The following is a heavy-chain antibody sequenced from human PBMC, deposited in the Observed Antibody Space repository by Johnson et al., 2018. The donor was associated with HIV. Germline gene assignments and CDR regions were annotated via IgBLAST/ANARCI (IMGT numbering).Heavy chain of an antibody. D-gene: IGHD3-10*01. CDR2: VSYDGSYK. V-gene: IGHV3-30*18. CDR1: GLSFSDYG. Sequence: QVQLVESGGGVVQPGRSVRLSCAASGLSFSDYGMHWVRQAPGKGLAWVAVVSYDGSYKDYAASVKGRFTISRDNSKNTLYLQMNSLRAEDTAVYYCAKEPLVRGGNAFDIWGQGTMVTVSS. J-gene: IGHJ3*02. CDR3: AKEPLVRGGNAFDI.